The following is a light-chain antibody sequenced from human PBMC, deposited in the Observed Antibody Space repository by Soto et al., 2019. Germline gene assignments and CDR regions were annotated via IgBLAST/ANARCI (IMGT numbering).Light chain of an antibody. CDR1: SSNIGAGYE. Sequence: QSLLTQPPSVSGAPGQRVTISCTGSSSNIGAGYEVHWFQQLPGTAPKLLIYGNTNRPSGVPDRFSGSKSDTSASLAITGLHPEDEAYYYCQSYDSSLSVLYVFGTGTKLTVL. CDR3: QSYDSSLSVLYV. V-gene: IGLV1-40*01. CDR2: GNT. J-gene: IGLJ1*01.